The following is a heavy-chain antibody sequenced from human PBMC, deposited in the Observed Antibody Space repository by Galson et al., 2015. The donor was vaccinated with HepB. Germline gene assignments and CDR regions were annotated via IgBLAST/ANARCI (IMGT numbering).Heavy chain of an antibody. Sequence: TLSLTCAVSGGSVSSSTYYWSWFRQPAGKGLEWIGRFYNSGSTNYNPSLKSRVTMSLDTSENQFSLRLSSVTAADTAVYYCATEQEYCDSTTCYGDAFDIWGQGTMVTVSS. CDR3: ATEQEYCDSTTCYGDAFDI. CDR1: GGSVSSSTYY. J-gene: IGHJ3*02. CDR2: FYNSGST. D-gene: IGHD2-2*01. V-gene: IGHV4-61*02.